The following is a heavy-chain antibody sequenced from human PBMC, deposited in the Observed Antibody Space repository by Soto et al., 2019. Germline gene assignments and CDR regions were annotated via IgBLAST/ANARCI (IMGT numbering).Heavy chain of an antibody. CDR3: ASGIAVAGVIQYYYYYGMDV. CDR1: GGFISRGSYY. Sequence: SETLSLTCTVSGGFISRGSYYWGWIRQPPGKGLEWIGSIYYSGSTYYNPSLKRRVTISVDTSKNQFSLKLSSVTAADTAVYYCASGIAVAGVIQYYYYYGMDVWGQGTTVTVSS. CDR2: IYYSGST. J-gene: IGHJ6*02. D-gene: IGHD6-19*01. V-gene: IGHV4-39*01.